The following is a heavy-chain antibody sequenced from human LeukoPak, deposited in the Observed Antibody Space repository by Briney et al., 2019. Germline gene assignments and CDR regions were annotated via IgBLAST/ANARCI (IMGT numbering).Heavy chain of an antibody. CDR3: ASSMTTVTTWDYYMDV. CDR1: GFTFSSYE. D-gene: IGHD4-17*01. V-gene: IGHV3-48*03. J-gene: IGHJ6*03. Sequence: PGGSLRLSCAASGFTFSSYEMNWVRQAPGKGLEWVSYISSSGSTIYYADSGKGRFTIARDNAKNSLYLQMNSLRAEDTAVYYCASSMTTVTTWDYYMDVWGKGTTVTVSS. CDR2: ISSSGSTI.